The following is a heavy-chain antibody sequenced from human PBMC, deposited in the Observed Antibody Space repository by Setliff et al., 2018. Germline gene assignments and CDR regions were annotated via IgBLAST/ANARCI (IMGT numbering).Heavy chain of an antibody. J-gene: IGHJ4*02. V-gene: IGHV4-38-2*02. CDR1: GYSISSGYY. D-gene: IGHD3-10*01. CDR2: MYHSGSV. Sequence: SESLSLTCTVSGYSISSGYYWGWIRQPPGKGLEWIGNMYHSGSVYYNPSLKSRVTISVDTSKNQFSLKVTSVTAADTAVYYCARDHGRITMVRGVLWGQGTLVTVSS. CDR3: ARDHGRITMVRGVL.